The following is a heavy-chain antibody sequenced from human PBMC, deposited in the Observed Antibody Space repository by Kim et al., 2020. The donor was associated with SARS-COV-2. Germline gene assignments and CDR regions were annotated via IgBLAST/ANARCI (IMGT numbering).Heavy chain of an antibody. Sequence: DSVKGRFTISRDNSKNTLFLQMNSLRAEDTAMYYCAGRYYYGSGTYGVDYWGQGTLVTVSS. V-gene: IGHV3-30*03. CDR3: AGRYYYGSGTYGVDY. D-gene: IGHD3-10*01. J-gene: IGHJ4*02.